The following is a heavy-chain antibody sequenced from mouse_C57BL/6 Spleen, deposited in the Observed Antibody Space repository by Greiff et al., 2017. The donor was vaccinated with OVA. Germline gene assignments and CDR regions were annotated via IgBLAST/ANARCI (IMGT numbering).Heavy chain of an antibody. V-gene: IGHV1-85*01. CDR2: IYPRDGST. D-gene: IGHD1-1*01. J-gene: IGHJ1*03. CDR1: GYTFTSYD. Sequence: VQLQQSGPELVKPGASVKLSCKASGYTFTSYDINWVKQRPGQGLVWIGWIYPRDGSTKYNEKFKGKATLTVDTSSSPAYMELHSRTSEDSAVYFCARRGTLTEVVATDWYFDVWGTGTTVTVSS. CDR3: ARRGTLTEVVATDWYFDV.